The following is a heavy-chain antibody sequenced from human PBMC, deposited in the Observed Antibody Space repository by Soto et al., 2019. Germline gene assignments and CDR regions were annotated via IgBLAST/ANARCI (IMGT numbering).Heavy chain of an antibody. CDR3: ATDAMGDAFEM. CDR1: GGTFSSYA. V-gene: IGHV1-69*13. Sequence: SVKVSCKASGGTFSSYAISWVRQAPGQGLEWMGGIIPIFATANYAQKFQGRVMITVDESTSTAYMELSSLRSEDTAMYFCATDAMGDAFEMWGQGTMVTVSS. J-gene: IGHJ3*02. CDR2: IIPIFATA.